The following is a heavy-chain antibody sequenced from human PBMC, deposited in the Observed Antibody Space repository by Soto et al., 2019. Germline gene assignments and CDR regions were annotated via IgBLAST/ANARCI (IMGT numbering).Heavy chain of an antibody. Sequence: QVQLVQSGAEVKKPGASVKVSCKASGYTFTSYAMHWVRQAPGQRLEWMGWINAGNGNTKYSQKFQGRVTITWDTSASTASRELSSMRSEYTAVYYWATGLLGPGFHYYYYYGMDVWGQGTSVTVSS. CDR3: ATGLLGPGFHYYYYYGMDV. CDR2: INAGNGNT. J-gene: IGHJ6*02. CDR1: GYTFTSYA. D-gene: IGHD3-10*01. V-gene: IGHV1-3*01.